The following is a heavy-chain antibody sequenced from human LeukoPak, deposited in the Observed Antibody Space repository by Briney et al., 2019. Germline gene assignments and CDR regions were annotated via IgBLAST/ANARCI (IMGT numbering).Heavy chain of an antibody. J-gene: IGHJ4*02. CDR1: GYTFIDYY. Sequence: GASVRVSCKASGYTFIDYYMHWVRQAPGQGLEWIGWISPNSGGTKYVQKFQGRVTMTRDTSITTVYMELSGLSFVDTAVYYCARGGGRYSVDYWGQGTLVIVSS. CDR2: ISPNSGGT. CDR3: ARGGGRYSVDY. D-gene: IGHD1-26*01. V-gene: IGHV1-2*02.